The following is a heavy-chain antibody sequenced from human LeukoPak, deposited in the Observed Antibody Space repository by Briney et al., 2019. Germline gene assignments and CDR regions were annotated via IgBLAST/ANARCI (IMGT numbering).Heavy chain of an antibody. V-gene: IGHV3-30*03. CDR3: SSATSMTTVTTDY. J-gene: IGHJ4*02. CDR2: ISYDEANT. CDR1: GFTFDDYA. Sequence: GSLRLSCAASGFTFDDYAMHWVRQAPGKGLEWLAVISYDEANTYYADSVKGRFTVSRVNSKNTVFLQMNSLRVEDTAIYYCSSATSMTTVTTDYWGQGTLVTVSS. D-gene: IGHD4-17*01.